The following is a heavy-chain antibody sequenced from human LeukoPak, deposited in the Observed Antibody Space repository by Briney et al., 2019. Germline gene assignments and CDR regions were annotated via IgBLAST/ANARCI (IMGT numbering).Heavy chain of an antibody. J-gene: IGHJ4*02. CDR2: INHSIIT. Sequence: PSETLSLTCAVYGGSFSGYYWSWIRQPPGKGLEWIGEINHSIITHYNPSLKSRVTISVDTSKNQFSLKLSSVTAADTAVYYCARLCLWLGESTQFEHYFDYWGQGTLVTVSS. D-gene: IGHD3-10*01. CDR3: ARLCLWLGESTQFEHYFDY. V-gene: IGHV4-34*01. CDR1: GGSFSGYY.